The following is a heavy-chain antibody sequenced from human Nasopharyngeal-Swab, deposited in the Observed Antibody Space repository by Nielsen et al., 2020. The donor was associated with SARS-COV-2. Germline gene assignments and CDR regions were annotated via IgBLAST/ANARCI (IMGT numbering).Heavy chain of an antibody. Sequence: GGSLRLSCAASGFTFSSYSMHWVRQVPGKGLLWVAHIDSDGSSTTYADSVRGRFTISRDNAKNTLYLQMNSLRVEDTAVYYCARQRGGIVILTLDPWGQGTLVTVSS. CDR3: ARQRGGIVILTLDP. D-gene: IGHD3/OR15-3a*01. J-gene: IGHJ5*02. CDR1: GFTFSSYS. V-gene: IGHV3-74*01. CDR2: IDSDGSST.